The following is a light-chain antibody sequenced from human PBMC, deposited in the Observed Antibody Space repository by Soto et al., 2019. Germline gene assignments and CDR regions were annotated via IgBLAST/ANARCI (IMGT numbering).Light chain of an antibody. CDR2: SNN. J-gene: IGLJ3*02. CDR3: AAWDDSLNGPG. CDR1: SSNIGSNT. Sequence: QSVLTQPPSASGTPGQRVTISCSGSSSNIGSNTANWYQQLPGTAPKLLIYSNNQRPSGVPDRFSGSKSGTSASLAISGLQSEDEADYYCAAWDDSLNGPGFGGGTKLTVL. V-gene: IGLV1-44*01.